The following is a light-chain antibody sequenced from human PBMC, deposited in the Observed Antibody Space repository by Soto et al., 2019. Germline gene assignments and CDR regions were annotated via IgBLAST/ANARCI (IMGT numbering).Light chain of an antibody. V-gene: IGLV1-40*01. CDR1: SSNIGAGYD. Sequence: QSVLTQPPSVSGAPGQRVTISCTGSSSNIGAGYDVHWYQQLPGTAPKLLIYGNSNRPSGVPDLFSGSKSGTSASLAITGLQAEDAADYYCQSYDSSLSGYVVFGGGTKLTVL. J-gene: IGLJ2*01. CDR3: QSYDSSLSGYVV. CDR2: GNS.